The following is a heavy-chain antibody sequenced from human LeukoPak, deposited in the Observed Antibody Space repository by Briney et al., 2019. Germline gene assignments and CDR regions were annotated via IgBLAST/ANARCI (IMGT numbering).Heavy chain of an antibody. J-gene: IGHJ6*03. CDR1: GFTFDDYG. CDR2: RNGGNT. D-gene: IGHD6-13*01. V-gene: IGHV3-20*04. Sequence: GGSLRLSCAASGFTFDDYGMSWVRQAPGKGLEWVSGRNGGNTGYADSVKGRFTISRDNVKNSLYLQMNSLRAEDTAVYYCAKDGLNSSSWWYYYYYYYMDVWGKGTTVTISS. CDR3: AKDGLNSSSWWYYYYYYYMDV.